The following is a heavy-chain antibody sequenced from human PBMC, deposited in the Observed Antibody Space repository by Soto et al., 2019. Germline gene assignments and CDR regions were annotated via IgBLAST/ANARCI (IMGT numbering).Heavy chain of an antibody. Sequence: SVKVSCKASGYTFTSYAMHWVRQAPGQGLEWMGGIIPIFGTANYAQKFQGRVTITADESTSTAYMELSSLRSEDTAVYYCARDHRGCISTXCYARPYYYYGMDVWGQGTTVTVSS. CDR3: ARDHRGCISTXCYARPYYYYGMDV. J-gene: IGHJ6*02. CDR1: GYTFTSYA. D-gene: IGHD2-2*01. CDR2: IIPIFGTA. V-gene: IGHV1-69*13.